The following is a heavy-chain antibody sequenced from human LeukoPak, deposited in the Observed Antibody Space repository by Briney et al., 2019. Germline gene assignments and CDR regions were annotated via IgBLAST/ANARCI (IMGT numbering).Heavy chain of an antibody. D-gene: IGHD4-17*01. V-gene: IGHV3-21*01. J-gene: IGHJ3*02. CDR1: GFTFRSYT. CDR3: ARSLSTTVTTAFNI. Sequence: GGSLRLSCAASGFTFRSYTMNWVRQAPGKGLGWVSSISSSSSYIYYADSVKGRFTISRDNANNSLYLQMDSLRAEDTAVYYCARSLSTTVTTAFNIWGQGTMVTVSS. CDR2: ISSSSSYI.